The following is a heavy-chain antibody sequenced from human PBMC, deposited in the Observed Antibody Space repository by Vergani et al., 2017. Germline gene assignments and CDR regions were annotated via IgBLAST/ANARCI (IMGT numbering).Heavy chain of an antibody. CDR3: ARDLRDDIMIGPDNMPFDS. D-gene: IGHD3-9*01. V-gene: IGHV4-39*07. J-gene: IGHJ4*02. Sequence: QMQLQESGPGLVKPSETLSLSCTVSGDSISTSSYAWGWIRQPPGKTLEWIGTVFYGGRTSYNPSLKSRVTISQDASKSQFSLKIKSVTAADTALYFCARDLRDDIMIGPDNMPFDSWGQGTLVTVSS. CDR2: VFYGGRT. CDR1: GDSISTSSYA.